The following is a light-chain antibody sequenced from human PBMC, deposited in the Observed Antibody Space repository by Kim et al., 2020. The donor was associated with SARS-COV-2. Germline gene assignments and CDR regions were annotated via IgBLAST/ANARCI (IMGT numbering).Light chain of an antibody. V-gene: IGKV1-5*03. Sequence: LSASVGDRVTITCRASQTIRSSLVWFQQKPEKAPKLLIYKVSTLQSGVPTRFSGSGSGTDFTLTISSLQPDDFATYYCQQYMIYSTFGQGTKLEI. CDR2: KVS. CDR1: QTIRSS. J-gene: IGKJ2*01. CDR3: QQYMIYST.